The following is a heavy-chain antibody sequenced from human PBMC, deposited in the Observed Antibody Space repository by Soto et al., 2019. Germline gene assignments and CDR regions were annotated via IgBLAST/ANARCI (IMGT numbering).Heavy chain of an antibody. CDR1: GFTFNIYG. CDR3: AKDQASGQGSCDC. CDR2: ISYDGSNQ. V-gene: IGHV3-30*18. Sequence: GGSLRLSCAASGFTFNIYGMHWVRQAPDKGLEWVALISYDGSNQYYADSVKGRFTISRDNSKNTLFRQMNSLRADDTAVYYCAKDQASGQGSCDCWGQGTLVTAAS. J-gene: IGHJ4*02.